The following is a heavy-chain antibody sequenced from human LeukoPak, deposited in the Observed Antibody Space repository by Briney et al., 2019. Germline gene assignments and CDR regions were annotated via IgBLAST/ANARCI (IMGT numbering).Heavy chain of an antibody. V-gene: IGHV3-20*04. Sequence: GGSLRLSCAASGFTFDDYGMSWVRQAPGKGLEWVSGINWNGGSTGYADSVKGRFTISRDNSKNTLYLQMNSLRAEDTAVYYCARAGIVVVTYMDVWGKGTTVTVSS. CDR1: GFTFDDYG. CDR2: INWNGGST. J-gene: IGHJ6*03. D-gene: IGHD3-22*01. CDR3: ARAGIVVVTYMDV.